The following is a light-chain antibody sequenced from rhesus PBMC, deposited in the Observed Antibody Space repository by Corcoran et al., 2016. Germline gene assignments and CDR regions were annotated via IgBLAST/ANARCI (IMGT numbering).Light chain of an antibody. V-gene: IGKV2-65*01. CDR3: MQYTHIPLT. Sequence: DVVMTQSPIALPITPGQPASISCRSSQSLVHSNGNTYLSWFQQKPGQPPRTLIYKVSNRYSGVTDRFSGSGAGTDFTLKISRVEAEDVGVYYCMQYTHIPLTFGGGTKVEIK. CDR1: QSLVHSNGNTY. CDR2: KVS. J-gene: IGKJ4*01.